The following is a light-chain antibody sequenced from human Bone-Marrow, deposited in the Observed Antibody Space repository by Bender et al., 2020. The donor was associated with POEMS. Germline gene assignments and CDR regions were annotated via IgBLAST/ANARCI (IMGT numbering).Light chain of an antibody. Sequence: QSVLTQPPSVSGTPGQRVTISCSGSGSNIGGYPVNWYQQLPGTAPRLLIYTNNERPSGVPDRFYGSKSGNTASLTVSGLQAEDEADYYCSSYTTSSTTYVFGTGTKVTVL. J-gene: IGLJ1*01. CDR1: GSNIGGYP. V-gene: IGLV1-44*01. CDR3: SSYTTSSTTYV. CDR2: TNN.